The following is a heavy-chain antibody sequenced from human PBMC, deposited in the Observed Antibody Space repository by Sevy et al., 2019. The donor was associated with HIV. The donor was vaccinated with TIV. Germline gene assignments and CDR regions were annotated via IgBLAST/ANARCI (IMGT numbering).Heavy chain of an antibody. D-gene: IGHD5-18*01. CDR2: IHSDDTT. CDR1: GFTVNSNY. CDR3: ARGKSGYDYALNY. V-gene: IGHV3-66*01. J-gene: IGHJ4*02. Sequence: GGSLRLSCAASGFTVNSNYMTWVRQAPGKGLEGVSVIHSDDTTYHAESVKDRFSSSRDNFENTLYLQISSLRAEDTAVYYCARGKSGYDYALNYWGQGTLVTVSS.